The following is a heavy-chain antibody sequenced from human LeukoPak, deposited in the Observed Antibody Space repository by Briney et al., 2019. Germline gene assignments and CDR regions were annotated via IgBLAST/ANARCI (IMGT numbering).Heavy chain of an antibody. Sequence: GGSLRLSCAASGFTVSSNYMSWVRQAPGKGLEWVSVIYSGGSTYYADSVKGRFTISRDNSKNTLYLQKNSLRAEDTAVYYCARDLAAAANWFDPWGQGTLVTVSS. CDR2: IYSGGST. D-gene: IGHD6-13*01. V-gene: IGHV3-53*01. CDR1: GFTVSSNY. J-gene: IGHJ5*02. CDR3: ARDLAAAANWFDP.